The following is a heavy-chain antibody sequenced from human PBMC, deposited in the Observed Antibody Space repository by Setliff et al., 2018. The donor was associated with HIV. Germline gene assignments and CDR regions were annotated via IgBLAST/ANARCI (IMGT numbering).Heavy chain of an antibody. J-gene: IGHJ4*02. CDR2: ISGDGGDT. D-gene: IGHD3-22*01. CDR1: GFTFTTYP. V-gene: IGHV3-23*01. Sequence: AGGSLRLSCVASGFTFTTYPMSWVRQAPGKGLEWVSAISGDGGDTAYADSLKGRLTISRDTSKNTLHLHMNSLRAEDTAVYYCARQAHPRGYYGSAGLFDYWGQGTPVTVSS. CDR3: ARQAHPRGYYGSAGLFDY.